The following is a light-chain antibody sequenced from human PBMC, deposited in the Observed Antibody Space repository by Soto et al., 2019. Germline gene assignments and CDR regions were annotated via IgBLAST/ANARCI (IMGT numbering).Light chain of an antibody. CDR1: QSISNR. CDR3: QQSYRSSQT. Sequence: DIQMTQSPSSLSASVEDRVTITCRASQSISNRLTWYQQKPGKAPKLLIFDATSLQSGVPSRFSGSRSGPDFTLTISSLQPDDFATYYCQQSYRSSQTFGQGTKVEIK. CDR2: DAT. V-gene: IGKV1-39*01. J-gene: IGKJ1*01.